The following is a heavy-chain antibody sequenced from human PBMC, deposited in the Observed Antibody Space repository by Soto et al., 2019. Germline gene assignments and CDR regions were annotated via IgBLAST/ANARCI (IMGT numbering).Heavy chain of an antibody. J-gene: IGHJ6*03. CDR2: ISDSGST. CDR1: GFTLSSYA. Sequence: EVQLLESGGGLVQPGGSRRLSCAASGFTLSSYAMSWVRQAPGKGLEWVSTISDSGSTYYADSVKGRFTISRDISKNTLYVQMSRLRAEDTAVYYCAKGGEGYCSGTSCLYHMDAWGKGTTVTVSS. V-gene: IGHV3-23*01. CDR3: AKGGEGYCSGTSCLYHMDA. D-gene: IGHD2-15*01.